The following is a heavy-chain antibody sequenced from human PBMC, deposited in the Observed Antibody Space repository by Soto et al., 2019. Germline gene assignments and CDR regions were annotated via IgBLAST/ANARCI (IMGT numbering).Heavy chain of an antibody. D-gene: IGHD3-10*01. J-gene: IGHJ6*03. CDR3: ARRARSDFYYMDV. CDR1: GFTLSGYA. V-gene: IGHV3-64*01. CDR2: ISSNGVGT. Sequence: GGSLRLSCAASGFTLSGYAMDWVRQAPGKGLEYVSGISSNGVGTYYANSVQGRFTISRDNSKNTVYLQMGSLRPEDMAVYYCARRARSDFYYMDVWGKGTTVTVFS.